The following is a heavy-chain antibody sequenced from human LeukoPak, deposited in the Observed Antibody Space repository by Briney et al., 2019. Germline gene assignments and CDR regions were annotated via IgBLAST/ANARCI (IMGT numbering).Heavy chain of an antibody. J-gene: IGHJ5*02. CDR2: IQQDGSAK. CDR1: GFTVSSNY. CDR3: TRDES. V-gene: IGHV3-7*01. Sequence: GGSLRLSCAASGFTVSSNYMSWVRQAPGKGLEWVANIQQDGSAKYYVGSVKGRFTISRDNAKNSLYLQMNSLRAEDTAVYYCTRDESWGQGTLVTVSS.